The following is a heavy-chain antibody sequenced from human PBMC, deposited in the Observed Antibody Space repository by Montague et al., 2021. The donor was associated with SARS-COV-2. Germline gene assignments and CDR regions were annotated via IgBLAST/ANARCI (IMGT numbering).Heavy chain of an antibody. V-gene: IGHV4-34*01. CDR3: ERWGSSVWGVTVNAELDY. D-gene: IGHD3-10*01. CDR1: GGSFSGYY. J-gene: IGHJ4*02. CDR2: IKQSGRT. Sequence: SETLSLTCAVYGGSFSGYYWSWIRQPPEKGLEWIGEIKQSGRTNNNPSLKSRVIISVDTSKNQFSLKLSSVTAADTAVYYCERWGSSVWGVTVNAELDYWGQGILVIVSS.